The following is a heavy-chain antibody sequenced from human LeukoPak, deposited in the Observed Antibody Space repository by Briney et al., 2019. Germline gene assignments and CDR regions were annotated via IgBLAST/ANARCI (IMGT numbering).Heavy chain of an antibody. CDR3: ARREATTEYFDF. CDR2: IYPGDSDT. J-gene: IGHJ4*02. Sequence: GESLKISCKGSGYSFTNYWIAWVRQMPGKGLEWMGVIYPGDSDTRYHPSFQGQVPISADRSFGTAYLQWSSLKASDSAMYYCARREATTEYFDFWGQGTLVTVSS. CDR1: GYSFTNYW. D-gene: IGHD1-7*01. V-gene: IGHV5-51*01.